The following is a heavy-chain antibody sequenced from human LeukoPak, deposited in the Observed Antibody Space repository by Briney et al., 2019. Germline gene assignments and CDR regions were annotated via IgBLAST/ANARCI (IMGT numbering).Heavy chain of an antibody. CDR3: ARQQLSQLYYFDN. J-gene: IGHJ4*02. Sequence: PSETLSLTCAVSGGSINSSSSYYWGWIRQPPGKGLEWIGSIYYSGSTYHNPSLKSRVTISVDTSKNQFSLKLSSVTAADTAVYYCARQQLSQLYYFDNWGQGTLVTASS. V-gene: IGHV4-39*01. CDR2: IYYSGST. D-gene: IGHD6-6*01. CDR1: GGSINSSSSYY.